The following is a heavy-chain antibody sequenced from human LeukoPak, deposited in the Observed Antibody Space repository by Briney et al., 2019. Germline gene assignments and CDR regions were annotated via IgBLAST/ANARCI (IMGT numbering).Heavy chain of an antibody. CDR1: GFTFSSYA. CDR2: ISGSGGST. J-gene: IGHJ4*02. D-gene: IGHD2-15*01. V-gene: IGHV3-23*01. Sequence: PGGSLRLSRAAAGFTFSSYAMSWVRQAPGKGLEWVSAISGSGGSTYYADSVKGRFTISRDNSKNTLYVQMNSLRAEDTAVYYCAKVTRYCSGGSCYPLMIDYWGQGTLVTVSS. CDR3: AKVTRYCSGGSCYPLMIDY.